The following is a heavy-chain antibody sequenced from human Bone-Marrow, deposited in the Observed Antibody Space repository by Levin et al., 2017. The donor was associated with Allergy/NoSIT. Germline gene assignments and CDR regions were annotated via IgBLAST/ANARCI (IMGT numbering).Heavy chain of an antibody. CDR2: ISSDSSYT. CDR1: GISFSTYS. V-gene: IGHV3-21*01. Sequence: NPGGSLRLSCAASGISFSTYSMNWVRQAPGKGLEWVSSISSDSSYTYYEDSMKGRFTISRDDAKKSLYLQMSSLRADDTAVYYCAIGHCRRGSCYLFDYWGQGTLVTVSS. CDR3: AIGHCRRGSCYLFDY. J-gene: IGHJ4*02. D-gene: IGHD2-15*01.